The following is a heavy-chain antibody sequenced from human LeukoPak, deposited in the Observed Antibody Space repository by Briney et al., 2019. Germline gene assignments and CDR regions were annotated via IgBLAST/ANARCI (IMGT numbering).Heavy chain of an antibody. CDR2: IYYSGGT. V-gene: IGHV4-30-4*02. Sequence: SETLSLTCTVSGGSISSGDYYWSWIRQPPGKGLEWIGYIYYSGGTYYNPSLKSRATISIDTSKNQFSLKLSSVTAADTAVYYCAGGASLVLTVAGTGRFDYWGQGTLVTVSS. CDR3: AGGASLVLTVAGTGRFDY. D-gene: IGHD6-19*01. CDR1: GGSISSGDYY. J-gene: IGHJ4*02.